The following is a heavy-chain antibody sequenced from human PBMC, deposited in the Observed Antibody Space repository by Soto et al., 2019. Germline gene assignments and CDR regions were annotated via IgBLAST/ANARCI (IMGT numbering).Heavy chain of an antibody. CDR2: ISSSGSTI. CDR1: GFTFSSYE. CDR3: ARWGQADTVDTAMVRAFDI. J-gene: IGHJ3*02. Sequence: GGSLRLSCAASGFTFSSYEMNWVRQAPGKGLEWVSYISSSGSTIYYADSVKGRFTISRDNAENSLYLQMNSVRAEDTAVYYCARWGQADTVDTAMVRAFDIWGQGTMVTVSS. V-gene: IGHV3-48*03. D-gene: IGHD5-18*01.